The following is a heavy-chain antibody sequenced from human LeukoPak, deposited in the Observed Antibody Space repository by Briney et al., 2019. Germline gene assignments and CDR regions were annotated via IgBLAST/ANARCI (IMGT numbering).Heavy chain of an antibody. D-gene: IGHD3-10*01. CDR3: TRGYGSGSSLPFDY. CDR2: IGGDGSTT. Sequence: PGESLRLSCVASGFTLSSYWMHWVRQAPGKGLVWVSRIGGDGSTTSYADSVKGRFTISRDNAKNTLYLQLNNLRAEDTAVYYCTRGYGSGSSLPFDYWGQGTLVTVSS. CDR1: GFTLSSYW. J-gene: IGHJ4*02. V-gene: IGHV3-74*01.